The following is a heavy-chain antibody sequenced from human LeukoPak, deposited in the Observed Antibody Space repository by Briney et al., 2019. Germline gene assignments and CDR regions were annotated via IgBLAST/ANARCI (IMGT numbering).Heavy chain of an antibody. CDR3: ARALYGSGSYSTY. V-gene: IGHV3-11*05. Sequence: GGSLRLSCAASGFTFSDFFMTWIRQAPGKGLEWVSYISSSSSFTAYAHSVKGRFTISRDNTKNSLYLQMNSLRAEDTAVYYCARALYGSGSYSTYWGQGTLVTVSS. CDR1: GFTFSDFF. CDR2: ISSSSSFT. J-gene: IGHJ4*02. D-gene: IGHD3-10*01.